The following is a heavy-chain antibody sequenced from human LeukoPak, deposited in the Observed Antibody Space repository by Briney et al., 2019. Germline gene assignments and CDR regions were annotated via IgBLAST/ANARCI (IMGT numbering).Heavy chain of an antibody. D-gene: IGHD1-26*01. CDR3: ARVVGAFGEFDY. V-gene: IGHV3-11*01. Sequence: GGSLRLSCAASGFTFSDYYMNWIRQAPGKGLEWVSYISPSGATIYYAGSVRGRFTISGDNAKNSLYLQMNSLRAEDTAVYYCARVVGAFGEFDYWGQGTLVIVSS. CDR1: GFTFSDYY. J-gene: IGHJ4*02. CDR2: ISPSGATI.